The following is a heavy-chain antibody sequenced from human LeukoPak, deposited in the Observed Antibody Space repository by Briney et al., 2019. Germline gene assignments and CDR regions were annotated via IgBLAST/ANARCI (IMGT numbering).Heavy chain of an antibody. V-gene: IGHV4-34*01. CDR3: ARGREVVVAATCYFDY. Sequence: SETLSLTCAVYGGSFSGYYWSWIRQPPGKGLEWIGEINHSGSTNYNPSLKSRVTISVDTSKNQFSLKLSSVTAADTAVYYCARGREVVVAATCYFDYWGQGTLVTVSS. CDR1: GGSFSGYY. D-gene: IGHD2-15*01. CDR2: INHSGST. J-gene: IGHJ4*02.